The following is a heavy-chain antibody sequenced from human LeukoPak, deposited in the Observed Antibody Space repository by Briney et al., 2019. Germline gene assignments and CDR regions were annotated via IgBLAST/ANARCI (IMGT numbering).Heavy chain of an antibody. CDR1: GYTFTDYY. J-gene: IGHJ4*02. Sequence: ASVKVPCKASGYTFTDYYIQWVRQAPGQGLAWMGIINHDNCGTHFAQMFQGRVTMTRDTTISKAYMELRELTSDDTAVYYCVVDVHQRTLGVYWGQGTLVTASS. CDR3: VVDVHQRTLGVY. D-gene: IGHD3-16*01. CDR2: INHDNCGT. V-gene: IGHV1-2*02.